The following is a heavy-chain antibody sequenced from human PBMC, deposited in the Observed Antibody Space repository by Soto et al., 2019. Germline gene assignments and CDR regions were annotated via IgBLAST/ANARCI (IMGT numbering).Heavy chain of an antibody. V-gene: IGHV4-30-2*01. D-gene: IGHD3-22*01. J-gene: IGHJ4*02. CDR2: IYHSGST. CDR3: ARSLYYYDSSGYYDY. Sequence: PSETLSLTCAVSGGSISSGGYSWSWIRQAPGKGLEWIGYIYHSGSTYYNPSLKSRVTISVDRSKNQFSLKLSSVTAADTAVYYCARSLYYYDSSGYYDYWGQGTLVTVSS. CDR1: GGSISSGGYS.